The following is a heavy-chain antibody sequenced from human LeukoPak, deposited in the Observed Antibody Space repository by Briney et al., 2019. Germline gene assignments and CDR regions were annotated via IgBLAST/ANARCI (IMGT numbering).Heavy chain of an antibody. CDR1: GFAFNTYS. CDR3: ARVRAGLSAGYYYYMDV. CDR2: ITSTSSTI. V-gene: IGHV3-48*01. Sequence: GGSLRLSCAASGFAFNTYSMNWVRQAPGKGLEWVSYITSTSSTIHHADSVKGRFTISRDNVKNSLSLQMNSLRAEDTAVYYCARVRAGLSAGYYYYMDVWGNGTTVTVSS. D-gene: IGHD3-10*01. J-gene: IGHJ6*03.